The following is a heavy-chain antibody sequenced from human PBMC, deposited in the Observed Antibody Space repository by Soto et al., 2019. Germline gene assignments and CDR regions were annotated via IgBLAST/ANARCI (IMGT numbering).Heavy chain of an antibody. Sequence: QVQLQQWGAGLLKPSETLSLTCAVYGGSFSGYYWSWIRQPPGKGLELIGEFNHIGSTNYNPSLKSRVTISVDPSKTQFSLRLCSVSSTDTAVCYCARWLYGDYVRQYYFDYWGQGTLVTVSS. CDR3: ARWLYGDYVRQYYFDY. J-gene: IGHJ4*02. V-gene: IGHV4-34*01. D-gene: IGHD4-17*01. CDR2: FNHIGST. CDR1: GGSFSGYY.